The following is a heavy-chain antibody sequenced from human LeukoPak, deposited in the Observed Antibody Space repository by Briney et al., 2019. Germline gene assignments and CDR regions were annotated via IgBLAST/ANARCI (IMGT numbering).Heavy chain of an antibody. CDR3: ARGQAEFDY. J-gene: IGHJ4*02. Sequence: GGSLRLSCAASGFTFRNYWMSWVRQVPGKGLEWVVNINEGGNEKNYVDSVKGRFTASRDNAQNSLYLQMNSLRAEDTAVYYCARGQAEFDYWGQGTLVTVSS. V-gene: IGHV3-7*01. CDR2: INEGGNEK. CDR1: GFTFRNYW. D-gene: IGHD1-14*01.